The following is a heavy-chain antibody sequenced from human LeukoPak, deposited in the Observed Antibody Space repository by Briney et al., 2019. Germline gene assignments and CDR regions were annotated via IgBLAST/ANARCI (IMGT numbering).Heavy chain of an antibody. D-gene: IGHD1-26*01. CDR2: INHSGST. CDR3: ARTRSFLRPAGLLPLGWFDP. J-gene: IGHJ5*02. CDR1: GGSFSGYY. Sequence: SETLSLTCAVYGGSFSGYYWSWIRQPPGKGLEWIGEINHSGSTNYNPSLKSRVTISVATSKNQFSLKLSSVTAADTAVYYCARTRSFLRPAGLLPLGWFDPWGQGTLVTVSS. V-gene: IGHV4-34*01.